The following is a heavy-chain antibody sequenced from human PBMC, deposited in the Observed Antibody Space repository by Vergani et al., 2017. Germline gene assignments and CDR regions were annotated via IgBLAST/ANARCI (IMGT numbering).Heavy chain of an antibody. CDR1: GGTFSSYT. V-gene: IGHV1-69*02. Sequence: QVQLVQSGAEVKKPGSSVKVSCKASGGTFSSYTISWVRQAPGQGLEWMGRIIPILGIANYAQKFQGRVTITADKSTSTAYMELSSLRSEDTAVYYCARSGLHLGELSPDAFDIWGQGTMVTVSS. CDR2: IIPILGIA. D-gene: IGHD3-16*02. J-gene: IGHJ3*02. CDR3: ARSGLHLGELSPDAFDI.